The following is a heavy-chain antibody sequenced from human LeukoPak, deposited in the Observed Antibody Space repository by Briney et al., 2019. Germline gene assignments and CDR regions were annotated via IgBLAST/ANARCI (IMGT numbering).Heavy chain of an antibody. J-gene: IGHJ4*02. V-gene: IGHV3-30*18. CDR1: GFTFSSYG. Sequence: GRSLRLSCAASGFTFSSYGMHWVRQAPGKGLEWVAVISYDGSNKYYADSVKGRFTISRDNSKNTLYLQMNCLRAEDTAVYYCAKDHYYGSGSFQNGFDYWGQGTLVTVSS. CDR2: ISYDGSNK. D-gene: IGHD3-10*01. CDR3: AKDHYYGSGSFQNGFDY.